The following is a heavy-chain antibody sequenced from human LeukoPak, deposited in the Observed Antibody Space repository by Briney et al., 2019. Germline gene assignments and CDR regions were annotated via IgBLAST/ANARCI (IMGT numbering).Heavy chain of an antibody. CDR3: ARGNYYGSGIYL. V-gene: IGHV4-59*01. CDR1: GGSISSYY. J-gene: IGHJ4*02. CDR2: IYYSGST. Sequence: PSETLSLTCTVSGGSISSYYWSWIRQPPGKGLEWIGYIYYSGSTNYNPSLKSRVTISVDTSKNQFSLKLSPVTAADTAVYYCARGNYYGSGIYLWGQGTLVTVSS. D-gene: IGHD3-10*01.